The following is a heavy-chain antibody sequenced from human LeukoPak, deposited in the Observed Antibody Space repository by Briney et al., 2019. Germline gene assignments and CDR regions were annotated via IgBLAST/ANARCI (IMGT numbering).Heavy chain of an antibody. CDR1: GFTFSSYA. V-gene: IGHV3-23*01. D-gene: IGHD5-18*01. CDR2: ISGSGGST. J-gene: IGHJ4*02. CDR3: ARGEAMTPMDY. Sequence: GGSLRLSCAASGFTFSSYAMSWVRQAPGKGLEGVSAISGSGGSTYYADSVKGRFTISRDNSKNSLYLQMNSLRAEDTAVYYCARGEAMTPMDYWGQGTLVTVSS.